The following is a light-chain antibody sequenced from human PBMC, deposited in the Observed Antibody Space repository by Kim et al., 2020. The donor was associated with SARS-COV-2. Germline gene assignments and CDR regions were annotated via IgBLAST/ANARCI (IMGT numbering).Light chain of an antibody. CDR1: RIGSKN. CDR3: QVWDSSTAV. J-gene: IGLJ3*02. V-gene: IGLV3-9*01. CDR2: RDS. Sequence: SVALGQTARITGGGNRIGSKNGHGYQQKPGQAPGLVIYRDSNRPSGIPERFSGSNSGNTATLTISRAQAGDEADYYCQVWDSSTAVFGGGTQLTVL.